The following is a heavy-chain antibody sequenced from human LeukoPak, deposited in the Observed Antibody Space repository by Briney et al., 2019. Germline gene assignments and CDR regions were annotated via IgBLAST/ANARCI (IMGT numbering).Heavy chain of an antibody. CDR2: IIPIFGTA. Sequence: SVKVSCKASGYTFTSYGISWVRQATGQGLEWMGGIIPIFGTANYAQKFQGRVTITADESTSTAYMELSSLRSEDTAVYYCARTLEYYDSSGYDYWGQGTLVTVSS. D-gene: IGHD3-22*01. CDR1: GYTFTSYG. V-gene: IGHV1-69*13. J-gene: IGHJ4*02. CDR3: ARTLEYYDSSGYDY.